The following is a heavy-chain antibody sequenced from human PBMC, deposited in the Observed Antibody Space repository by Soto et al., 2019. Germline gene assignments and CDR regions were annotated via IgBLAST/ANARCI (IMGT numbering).Heavy chain of an antibody. J-gene: IGHJ4*02. D-gene: IGHD3-9*01. V-gene: IGHV3-30*03. Sequence: GSLRLSCAASGFTFSSYGMHWVRQAPGKGLEWVAVISYDGSNKYYADSVKGRFTISRDNSKNTLYLQMNSLRAEDTAVYYCARPLGVLRYFDWLLSGYGYWGQGTLVTVSS. CDR1: GFTFSSYG. CDR2: ISYDGSNK. CDR3: ARPLGVLRYFDWLLSGYGY.